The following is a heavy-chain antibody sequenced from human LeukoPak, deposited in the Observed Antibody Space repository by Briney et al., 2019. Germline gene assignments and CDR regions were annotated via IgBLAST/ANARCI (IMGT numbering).Heavy chain of an antibody. D-gene: IGHD7-27*01. CDR1: GFYFSTYG. CDR3: ARDRSWGSQCYFDY. Sequence: GGSLRLSCAASGFYFSTYGMHWVRQAPGKGLEWVGVIWYDGSNKIYAESVKGRFTISRDDSKNTLYLQMNSLRAEDTAVYYCARDRSWGSQCYFDYWGQGTLVTVSS. J-gene: IGHJ4*02. V-gene: IGHV3-33*01. CDR2: IWYDGSNK.